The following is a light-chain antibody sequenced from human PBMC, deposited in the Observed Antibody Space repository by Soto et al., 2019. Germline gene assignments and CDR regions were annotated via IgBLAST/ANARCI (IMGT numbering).Light chain of an antibody. V-gene: IGKV1-27*01. Sequence: DIPMTQSPSSLSASVGDRVTITCRASQDISVYLAWYQQKPGKVPKLLLYSASTLQSGVTSRFSGSGSGTDFTFTISSLLPEDVAAYYCQKSDPARLTFGQGTRLEI. CDR2: SAS. CDR3: QKSDPARLT. CDR1: QDISVY. J-gene: IGKJ5*01.